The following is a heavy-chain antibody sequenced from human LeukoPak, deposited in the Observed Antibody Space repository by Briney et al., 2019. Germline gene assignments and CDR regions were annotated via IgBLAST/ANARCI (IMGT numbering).Heavy chain of an antibody. V-gene: IGHV3-74*01. Sequence: GGSLRLSCAASGFTFSSHLMHWVRQAPGKGLVWVSRISSDGTYTNYADSVRGRFTISRDNAKNSLYLQMDSLRVEDTAFYYCAKDSRRHYTSGPNPDSLHWGQGALVTVSS. J-gene: IGHJ4*02. D-gene: IGHD6-19*01. CDR2: ISSDGTYT. CDR1: GFTFSSHL. CDR3: AKDSRRHYTSGPNPDSLH.